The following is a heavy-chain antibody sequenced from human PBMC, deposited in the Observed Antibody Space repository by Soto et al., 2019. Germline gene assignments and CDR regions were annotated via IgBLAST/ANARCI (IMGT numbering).Heavy chain of an antibody. Sequence: GASVKVSCKASGYTFTSYDINWVRQATGQGLEWMGWMNPNSGNTGYAQKFQGRVTMTRNTSISTAYMELSSLRSEDTAVYYCARGFRRVGDYELHYYYYMDVWGKGTTVTVSS. J-gene: IGHJ6*03. D-gene: IGHD4-17*01. CDR3: ARGFRRVGDYELHYYYYMDV. CDR2: MNPNSGNT. V-gene: IGHV1-8*01. CDR1: GYTFTSYD.